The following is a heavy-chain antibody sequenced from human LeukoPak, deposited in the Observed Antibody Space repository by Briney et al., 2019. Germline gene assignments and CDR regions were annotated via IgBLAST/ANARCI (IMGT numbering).Heavy chain of an antibody. CDR1: EFTFKSYC. CDR2: ISYDGSNK. J-gene: IGHJ5*02. D-gene: IGHD3-9*01. V-gene: IGHV3-30*03. CDR3: ARDVDRRDDP. Sequence: GGSLRLSCSASEFTFKSYCMHGVRQAPAKGRAWVAVISYDGSNKYYADSVKGRFTISRDNSKNTLHLQMNNLRAEDTAVYYCARDVDRRDDPWGQGILVTVSS.